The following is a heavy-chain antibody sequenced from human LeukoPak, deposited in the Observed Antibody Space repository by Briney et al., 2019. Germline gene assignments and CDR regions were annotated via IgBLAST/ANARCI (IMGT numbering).Heavy chain of an antibody. J-gene: IGHJ4*02. CDR2: IYYSGST. CDR3: ASTREYDFWNGYYLEFDY. Sequence: SSETLSLTCTVSGGSISSSSYYWGWIRQPPGKGLEWIGSIYYSGSTYYNPSLKSRVTISVDTSKNQFSLKLSSVTAADTAVYYCASTREYDFWNGYYLEFDYWGQGTLVTVSS. V-gene: IGHV4-39*01. D-gene: IGHD3-3*01. CDR1: GGSISSSSYY.